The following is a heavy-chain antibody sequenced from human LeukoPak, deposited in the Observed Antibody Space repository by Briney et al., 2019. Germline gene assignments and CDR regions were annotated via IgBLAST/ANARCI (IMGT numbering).Heavy chain of an antibody. V-gene: IGHV1-69*05. CDR2: IIPIFGTA. D-gene: IGHD3-10*01. CDR3: ASAGFGELSYYYYMDV. J-gene: IGHJ6*03. CDR1: GGTFSGYA. Sequence: SVKVSCKASGGTFSGYAISWVRQAPGQGLEWMGGIIPIFGTANYAQKFQGRDTITTDESTSTAYMELSSLRSEDTAVYYCASAGFGELSYYYYMDVWGKGTTVTVSS.